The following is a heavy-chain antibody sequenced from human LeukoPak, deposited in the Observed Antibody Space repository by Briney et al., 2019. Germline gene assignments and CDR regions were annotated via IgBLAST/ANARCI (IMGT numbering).Heavy chain of an antibody. CDR1: GFTFRNYW. J-gene: IGHJ4*02. CDR2: IKPDGSEK. V-gene: IGHV3-7*04. D-gene: IGHD1-7*01. Sequence: GGSLRLSCAASGFTFRNYWMNWVRQAPGKGLEWVANIKPDGSEKRYVDSVKGRFTISRDNAKDSLYLQMNSLRAEDTAVYYCARVVGTDEGADYWGQGTLVTVSS. CDR3: ARVVGTDEGADY.